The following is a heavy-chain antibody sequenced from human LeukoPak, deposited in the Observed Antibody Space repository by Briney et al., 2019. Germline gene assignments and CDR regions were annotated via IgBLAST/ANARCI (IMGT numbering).Heavy chain of an antibody. D-gene: IGHD5-12*01. CDR3: ARGIVARSFFDY. CDR2: IYHSGST. CDR1: GGSISSSNW. J-gene: IGHJ4*02. Sequence: SETLSLTCAVSGGSISSSNWWSWVRQPPGKGLEWIGEIYHSGSTNYNPSLKSRVTMSVDTSKNQFSLKLNSVTAADTAVYYCARGIVARSFFDYWGQGTLVTVSS. V-gene: IGHV4-4*02.